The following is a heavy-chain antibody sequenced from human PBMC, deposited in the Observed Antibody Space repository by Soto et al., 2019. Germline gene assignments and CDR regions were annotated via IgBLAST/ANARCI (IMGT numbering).Heavy chain of an antibody. Sequence: PGGSLRLSCAASGFIFSAYGIHWVRQAPGKGLEWVAVISYDGNNEHYADSVKGRFTISRDNSKNTLFLQMSSLGAEDTAVYYCAKDTYYHDTTDYYVFYYRAQRSLVTVSS. CDR2: ISYDGNNE. CDR1: GFIFSAYG. CDR3: AKDTYYHDTTDYYVFYY. J-gene: IGHJ4*02. D-gene: IGHD3-22*01. V-gene: IGHV3-30*18.